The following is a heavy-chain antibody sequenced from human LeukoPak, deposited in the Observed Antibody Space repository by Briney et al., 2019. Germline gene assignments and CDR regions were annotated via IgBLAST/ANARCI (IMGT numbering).Heavy chain of an antibody. CDR3: ARIHCGGDCYDYYYGMDV. CDR2: IYYSGST. V-gene: IGHV4-39*01. J-gene: IGHJ6*02. Sequence: SETLSLTCTVSGGSISSSSYYWGWIRQPPGKGLEWIGSIYYSGSTYYNPSLKSRVTISVDTSKNQFSLTLSSVTAADTAVYYCARIHCGGDCYDYYYGMDVWGQGTTVTVSS. CDR1: GGSISSSSYY. D-gene: IGHD2-21*02.